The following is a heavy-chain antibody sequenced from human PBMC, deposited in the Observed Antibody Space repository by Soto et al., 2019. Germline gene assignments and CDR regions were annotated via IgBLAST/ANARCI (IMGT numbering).Heavy chain of an antibody. CDR2: IYYSGST. J-gene: IGHJ5*02. Sequence: QVQLQESGPGLVKPSQTLSLTCTVSGGSISSGGYYWSWIRQHPGKGLEWIGYIYYSGSTYYNPSLKCRVTISVDTSKIQFSLKLSSVTAADTAVYYCARAAHYSSPFRWFDPWGQGTLVTVSS. D-gene: IGHD6-13*01. V-gene: IGHV4-31*03. CDR3: ARAAHYSSPFRWFDP. CDR1: GGSISSGGYY.